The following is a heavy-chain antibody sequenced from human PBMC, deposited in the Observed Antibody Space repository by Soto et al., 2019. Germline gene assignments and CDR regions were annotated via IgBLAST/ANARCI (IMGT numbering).Heavy chain of an antibody. Sequence: QVQLQESGPGLVKPSETLSLTCTVSGGSISSYYWSWIRQPPGKGLEWIGYIYYSGSTNYNPSLKSRVTISVDTSKNQFSLKLSSVPAADTAVYYCARGGGSSGWYDYWGQGTLVTVSS. V-gene: IGHV4-59*01. D-gene: IGHD6-19*01. CDR2: IYYSGST. CDR3: ARGGGSSGWYDY. J-gene: IGHJ4*02. CDR1: GGSISSYY.